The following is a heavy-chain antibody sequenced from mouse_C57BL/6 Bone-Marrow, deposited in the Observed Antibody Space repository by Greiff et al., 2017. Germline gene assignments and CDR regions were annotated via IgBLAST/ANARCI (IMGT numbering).Heavy chain of an antibody. CDR1: GYTFTSYW. D-gene: IGHD2-5*01. V-gene: IGHV1-53*01. CDR2: INPSNGGT. CDR3: ARSAYYSNWNYFDY. Sequence: QVQLQQPGTELVKPGASVKLSCKASGYTFTSYWMHWVKQRPGQGLEWIGNINPSNGGTNYNEKLKSKATLTVDKTSSTAYMQLSSLTSEDSAVYYCARSAYYSNWNYFDYWGQGTTLTVSS. J-gene: IGHJ2*01.